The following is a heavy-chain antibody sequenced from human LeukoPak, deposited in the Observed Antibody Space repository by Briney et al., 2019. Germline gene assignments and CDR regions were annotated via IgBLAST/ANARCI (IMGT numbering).Heavy chain of an antibody. CDR1: GFTFSSYG. V-gene: IGHV3-23*01. J-gene: IGHJ6*03. CDR3: AKTPLSDPSGHYYYMDV. D-gene: IGHD3-3*01. Sequence: GGSLRLSCAASGFTFSSYGMSWVRQAPGKGLEWVSAISGSGGSTYYADSVKARFTISRDNSRNTVSLQLNNLRIEDTALYYCAKTPLSDPSGHYYYMDVWGKGTTVTVSS. CDR2: ISGSGGST.